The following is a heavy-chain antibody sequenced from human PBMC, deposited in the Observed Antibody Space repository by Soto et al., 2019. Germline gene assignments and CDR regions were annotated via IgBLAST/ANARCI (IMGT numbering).Heavy chain of an antibody. Sequence: GASVKVSCKASGYTFTSYGISWVRQAPGQGLEWMGWISAYNGNTNYAQKLQGRVTMTTDTSTSTAYMELRSLRSDDTAVYYCARVDIVVVPAATYYYYYYMDVWAKGTTVTVSS. CDR3: ARVDIVVVPAATYYYYYYMDV. J-gene: IGHJ6*03. CDR1: GYTFTSYG. D-gene: IGHD2-2*03. CDR2: ISAYNGNT. V-gene: IGHV1-18*01.